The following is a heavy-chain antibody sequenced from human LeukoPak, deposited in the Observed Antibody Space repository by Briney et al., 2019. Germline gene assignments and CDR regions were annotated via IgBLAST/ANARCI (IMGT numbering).Heavy chain of an antibody. D-gene: IGHD3-3*01. CDR3: ARESWSDSVAFDI. J-gene: IGHJ3*02. CDR1: GFTFSSYA. V-gene: IGHV3-30*04. CDR2: ISYGGIDK. Sequence: GGSLRLSCAASGFTFSSYAMRWVRQAPGEGLEWVGLISYGGIDKSYADSVKGRFTISRDSSKRTLYLQMNSLRAEDTAMYYCARESWSDSVAFDIWGLGTMVIVSS.